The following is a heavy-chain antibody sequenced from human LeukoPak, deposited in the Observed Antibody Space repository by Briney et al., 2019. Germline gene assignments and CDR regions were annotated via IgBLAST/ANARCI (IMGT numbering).Heavy chain of an antibody. CDR2: IYSGGST. Sequence: GGSLRLSCAASGFSFTNYAMSWVRQAPGKGLEWVSVIYSGGSTYYADSVKGRFTISRDNSKNTLYLQMNSLRAEDTAVYYCARDRFGGMDVWGQGTTVTVSS. J-gene: IGHJ6*02. D-gene: IGHD3-16*01. V-gene: IGHV3-66*01. CDR3: ARDRFGGMDV. CDR1: GFSFTNYA.